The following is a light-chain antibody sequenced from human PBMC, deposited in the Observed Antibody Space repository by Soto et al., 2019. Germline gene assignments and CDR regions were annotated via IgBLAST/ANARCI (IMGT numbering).Light chain of an antibody. J-gene: IGLJ2*01. CDR1: SNDVGGYNY. Sequence: QSVLTQPASVSGSPGQSITISCTGTSNDVGGYNYVSWYQHHPGKAPKLIISEVSSRPSGVSNRFSGSKSGNTASLTISGLQAEDEADYYCTSYTPSVTLPVAFGGGTKLTVL. V-gene: IGLV2-14*01. CDR3: TSYTPSVTLPVA. CDR2: EVS.